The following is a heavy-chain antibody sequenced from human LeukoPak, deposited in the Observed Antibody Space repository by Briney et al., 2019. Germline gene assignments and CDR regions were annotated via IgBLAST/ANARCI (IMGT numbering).Heavy chain of an antibody. CDR3: ARAPRVQTYYYDTSGPFYYFDY. Sequence: SETLSLTCTVSGGSINNYYWSWIRQPPGKGLEWVGYIYYSGNTNCNPSLKSRVTISVDTSKNQFSLKLSSVTAADTAVYYCARAPRVQTYYYDTSGPFYYFDYWGQGTLVTVSS. CDR1: GGSINNYY. CDR2: IYYSGNT. V-gene: IGHV4-59*01. J-gene: IGHJ4*02. D-gene: IGHD3-22*01.